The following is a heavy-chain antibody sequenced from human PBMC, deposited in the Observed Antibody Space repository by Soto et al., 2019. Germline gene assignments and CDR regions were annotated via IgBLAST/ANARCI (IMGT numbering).Heavy chain of an antibody. CDR3: ARLSYDKHFDY. Sequence: SETLSLTCTVSGGSISSYYWSWIRQPPGKGLEWIGYIYYSGSTNYNPSLKSRVTISVDTSKNQFSLKLSSVTAADTAVYYCARLSYDKHFDYWGQGTLVTVSS. CDR2: IYYSGST. D-gene: IGHD3-22*01. J-gene: IGHJ4*02. V-gene: IGHV4-59*01. CDR1: GGSISSYY.